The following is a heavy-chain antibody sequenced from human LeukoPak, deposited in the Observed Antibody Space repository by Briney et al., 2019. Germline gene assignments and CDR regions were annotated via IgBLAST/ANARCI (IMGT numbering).Heavy chain of an antibody. CDR3: ARRGSGWYVDY. CDR2: IYPGDSDT. Sequence: GESLKISCKGSGYTFTSYWIGWVRQMPGKGLEWMGIIYPGDSDTRYSPSFQGQVSISVDKSISTAYLQWSSLKASDAAMYYCARRGSGWYVDYWGQGTLVTVSS. J-gene: IGHJ4*02. V-gene: IGHV5-51*01. D-gene: IGHD6-19*01. CDR1: GYTFTSYW.